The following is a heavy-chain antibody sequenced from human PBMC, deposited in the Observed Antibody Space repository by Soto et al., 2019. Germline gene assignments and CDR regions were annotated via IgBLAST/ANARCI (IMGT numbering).Heavy chain of an antibody. Sequence: SETLSLTCTVSGGSISSYYWSWIRQPPGKGLEWIGYIYYSGSTNYNPSLKSRVTISVDTSKNQFSLKLSSVTAADTAVYYCARGGRKRTSDNWNYSGYYYYMDVWGKGTTVTVSS. CDR2: IYYSGST. CDR3: ARGGRKRTSDNWNYSGYYYYMDV. D-gene: IGHD1-7*01. CDR1: GGSISSYY. V-gene: IGHV4-59*08. J-gene: IGHJ6*03.